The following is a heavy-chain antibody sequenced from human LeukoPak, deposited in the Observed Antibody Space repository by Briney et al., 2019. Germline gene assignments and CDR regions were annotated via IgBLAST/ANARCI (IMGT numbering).Heavy chain of an antibody. J-gene: IGHJ4*02. D-gene: IGHD3-22*01. CDR1: DESFSNYY. V-gene: IGHV4-34*01. CDR2: INHSGST. Sequence: SETLSLTCAVYDESFSNYYWSWIRQSPGKGLEWIGEINHSGSTNYNPSLKSRVTISVDTSKNQFSLKLSSVTAADTAVYYCARDRRDYYDSSGYYPDYWGQGTLVTVSS. CDR3: ARDRRDYYDSSGYYPDY.